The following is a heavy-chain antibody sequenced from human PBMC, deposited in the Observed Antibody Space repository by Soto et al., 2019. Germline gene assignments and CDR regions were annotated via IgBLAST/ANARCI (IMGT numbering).Heavy chain of an antibody. D-gene: IGHD2-2*01. CDR3: ASRSCSSTSCYENYYYYGMDV. CDR1: GYSFTSYW. J-gene: IGHJ6*02. V-gene: IGHV5-51*01. CDR2: IYPGDSDT. Sequence: GESLKISCKGSGYSFTSYWIGWVRQMPGKGLEWMGIIYPGDSDTRYSPSFQGRVTISADKSISTAYLQWSSLKASDTAMYYRASRSCSSTSCYENYYYYGMDVWGQGATVTVSS.